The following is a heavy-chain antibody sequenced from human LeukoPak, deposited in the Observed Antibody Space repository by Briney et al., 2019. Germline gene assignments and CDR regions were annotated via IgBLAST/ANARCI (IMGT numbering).Heavy chain of an antibody. J-gene: IGHJ4*02. Sequence: GGSLRLSCEASGFTFDTYTVNWVRQAPGKGLEWVSSIASDTTYIKYADPVKGRFTVSRGNAKNSVFLEMKSLRADDTAIYFCARDYYDSSASATFDYWGRGTLVTVSS. V-gene: IGHV3-21*06. CDR1: GFTFDTYT. D-gene: IGHD3-22*01. CDR2: IASDTTYI. CDR3: ARDYYDSSASATFDY.